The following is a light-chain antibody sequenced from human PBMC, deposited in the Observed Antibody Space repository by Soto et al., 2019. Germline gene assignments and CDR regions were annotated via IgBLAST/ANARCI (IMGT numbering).Light chain of an antibody. Sequence: DILMTQSPSTLSASVGDTVAITCRSSQTISSWVAWYQQKPGKAPKLLIYDASSLESGVPSRFSGSGPGTEFTLTITSLQPDDFATYYCQHYNSYSEAFGQGTKVDI. V-gene: IGKV1-5*01. CDR3: QHYNSYSEA. CDR1: QTISSW. CDR2: DAS. J-gene: IGKJ1*01.